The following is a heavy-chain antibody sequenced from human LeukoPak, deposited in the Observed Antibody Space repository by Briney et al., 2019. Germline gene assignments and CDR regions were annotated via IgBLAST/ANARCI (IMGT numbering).Heavy chain of an antibody. CDR2: ISSSSSYI. Sequence: GGSLRLSCAASGFTFSSYSMNWVRQAPGKGLEWVSSISSSSSYIYYADSVKGRFTISRDNAKNSLYLQMNSLRAEDTAVYYCARERDSIAAAGTPYFDYWGQGTLVTVSS. J-gene: IGHJ4*02. V-gene: IGHV3-21*01. D-gene: IGHD6-13*01. CDR1: GFTFSSYS. CDR3: ARERDSIAAAGTPYFDY.